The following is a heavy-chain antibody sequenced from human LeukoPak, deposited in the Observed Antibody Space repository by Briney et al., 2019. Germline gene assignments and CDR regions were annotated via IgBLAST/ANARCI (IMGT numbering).Heavy chain of an antibody. J-gene: IGHJ4*01. Sequence: ASVKVSCKASGYTFTTYDFTWVRQAPGQGLEWMGWISGSYGNSNYDQKLQGRVTMTTDTSTSTAYMELRNLRSDDTAVYYCARTSQGSYLDYWGQGTLVTVSS. V-gene: IGHV1-18*01. CDR3: ARTSQGSYLDY. CDR1: GYTFTTYD. D-gene: IGHD1-26*01. CDR2: ISGSYGNS.